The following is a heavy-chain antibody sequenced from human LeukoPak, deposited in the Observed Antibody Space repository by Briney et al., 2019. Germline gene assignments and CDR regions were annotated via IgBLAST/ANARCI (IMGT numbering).Heavy chain of an antibody. D-gene: IGHD5-18*01. V-gene: IGHV4-38-2*02. J-gene: IGHJ4*02. CDR3: ARVKYSYGVIDY. CDR1: GYSINRGYY. Sequence: SETLSLTCTVSGYSINRGYYWGWIRQPPGKGLEWIGSIYHSGSTYYNPSLKSRATISVDTSKNQFSLKLSSVTAADTAVYYCARVKYSYGVIDYWGQGTLVTVSS. CDR2: IYHSGST.